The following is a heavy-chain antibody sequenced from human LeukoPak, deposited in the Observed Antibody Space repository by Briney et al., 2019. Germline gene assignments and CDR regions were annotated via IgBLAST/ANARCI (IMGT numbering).Heavy chain of an antibody. CDR1: GFTFSSYA. CDR3: ARAPEMATGGG. V-gene: IGHV3-30-3*01. J-gene: IGHJ4*02. CDR2: ISYDGSNK. D-gene: IGHD5-24*01. Sequence: GGSLRLSCAASGFTFSSYAMHWVRQAPGKGLEWVAVISYDGSNKYYADSVKGRFTISRDNSKNTLYLQMNSLRAEDTAVYYCARAPEMATGGGWGQGTLVTVSS.